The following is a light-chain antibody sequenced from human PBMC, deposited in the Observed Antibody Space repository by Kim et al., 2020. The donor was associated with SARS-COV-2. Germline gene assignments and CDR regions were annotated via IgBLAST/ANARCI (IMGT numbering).Light chain of an antibody. Sequence: PPGESATLPRRARQSYTNLFAGYTQNPPRAPRLHIYCAPPRATGIPASFSGSGSGTEFTLTISSLQSEDFAVYYCQQNNNWPYTFGKGTKLDI. V-gene: IGKV3-15*01. J-gene: IGKJ2*01. CDR1: QSYTNL. CDR3: QQNNNWPYT. CDR2: CAP.